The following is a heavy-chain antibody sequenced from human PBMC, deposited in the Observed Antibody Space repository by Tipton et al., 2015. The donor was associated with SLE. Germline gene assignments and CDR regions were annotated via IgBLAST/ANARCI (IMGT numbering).Heavy chain of an antibody. Sequence: TLSLTCTVSGGSLSSGDYSWSWVRQPPGKGLEWVGFIYHSGSTYYNPSLKSRVSISVDRSKNHLTLMLTSVTAAYTAVYYCARSSGDSLYYFNYWGQGALVTVSS. CDR2: IYHSGST. V-gene: IGHV4-30-2*01. CDR3: ARSSGDSLYYFNY. CDR1: GGSLSSGDYS. D-gene: IGHD2-15*01. J-gene: IGHJ4*02.